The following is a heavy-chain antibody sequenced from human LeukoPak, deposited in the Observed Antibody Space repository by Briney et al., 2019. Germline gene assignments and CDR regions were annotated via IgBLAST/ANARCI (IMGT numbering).Heavy chain of an antibody. V-gene: IGHV3-11*01. D-gene: IGHD3-22*01. Sequence: PGGSLRLSCAASGFTFSDYYMSWIRQAPGKGLEWVSYISSSGSTIYYADSVKGRFTISRDNAKNSLYLQMNSLRAEDTAVYYCARTPHKQYYDSSGYPNDYWGQGTLVTVSS. J-gene: IGHJ4*02. CDR2: ISSSGSTI. CDR3: ARTPHKQYYDSSGYPNDY. CDR1: GFTFSDYY.